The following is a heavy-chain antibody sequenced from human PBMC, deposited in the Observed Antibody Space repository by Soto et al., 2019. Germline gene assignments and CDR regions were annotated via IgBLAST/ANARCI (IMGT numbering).Heavy chain of an antibody. CDR1: GFTFTSSA. J-gene: IGHJ6*02. Sequence: SVKVSCKASGFTFTSSAVQWVRQARGQRLEWIGWIVVGSGNTNYAQKFQERVTITRDMSTSTAYMELSSLRSEDTAVYYCAAAIARKYYYYYCMNLWGQRTTVTVS. D-gene: IGHD2-21*01. CDR2: IVVGSGNT. V-gene: IGHV1-58*01. CDR3: AAAIARKYYYYYCMNL.